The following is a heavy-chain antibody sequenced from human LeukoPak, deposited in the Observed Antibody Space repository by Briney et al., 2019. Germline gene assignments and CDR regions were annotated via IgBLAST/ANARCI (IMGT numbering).Heavy chain of an antibody. CDR2: IYYSGST. CDR3: AREVTATLNP. CDR1: GGSINSGGYY. D-gene: IGHD2-21*02. J-gene: IGHJ5*02. V-gene: IGHV4-31*01. Sequence: RPSETLSLTCTVSGGSINSGGYYWSWIRQHPGKGLEWIGYIYYSGSTYYNPSLKSQVTISVDTSKNQFSLKLSSVTAADTAVYYCAREVTATLNPWGQGTLVTVSS.